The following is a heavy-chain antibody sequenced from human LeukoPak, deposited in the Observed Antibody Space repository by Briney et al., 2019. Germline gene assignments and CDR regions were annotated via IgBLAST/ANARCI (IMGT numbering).Heavy chain of an antibody. J-gene: IGHJ2*01. V-gene: IGHV3-74*01. CDR2: IKNDGTTT. Sequence: PGGSLRLSCAASGFTFSSYWMHWVRQVPGNGLMWVSRIKNDGTTTDFADSVGGRFSISRDNAKNTVSLQMNSLRVEDTAIYYCARGGYWNWYFELWGRGTLVTVSS. CDR3: ARGGYWNWYFEL. CDR1: GFTFSSYW. D-gene: IGHD3-22*01.